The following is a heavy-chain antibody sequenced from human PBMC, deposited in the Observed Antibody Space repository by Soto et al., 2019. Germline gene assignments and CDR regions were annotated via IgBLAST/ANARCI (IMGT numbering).Heavy chain of an antibody. CDR3: AHGSGWLFDY. CDR1: GLSLTTSGVG. J-gene: IGHJ4*02. Sequence: QITLKESGPTLVKPTQTLTLTCTFSGLSLTTSGVGVGWIRQPPGKALVWLALLYWDDDNQYSPSLRNRLTLTKDTSKHQVVLTMTNMDPVDTATYYCAHGSGWLFDYWGQGTLVTVSS. CDR2: LYWDDDN. D-gene: IGHD6-19*01. V-gene: IGHV2-5*02.